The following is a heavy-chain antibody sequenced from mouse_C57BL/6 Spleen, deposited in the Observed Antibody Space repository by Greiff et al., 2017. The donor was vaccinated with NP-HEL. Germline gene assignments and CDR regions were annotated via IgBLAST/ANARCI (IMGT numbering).Heavy chain of an antibody. D-gene: IGHD1-1*01. CDR2: IDPSDSYT. CDR1: GYTFTSYW. CDR3: ARSGYYGSEFAY. Sequence: QVQLQQPGAELVMPGASVKLSCKASGYTFTSYWMHWVKQRPGQGLEWIGEIDPSDSYTNYNQKFKGKSTLTVDKSSSTAYMQLSSLTSEDSAVYYCARSGYYGSEFAYWGQGTLVTVSA. V-gene: IGHV1-69*01. J-gene: IGHJ3*01.